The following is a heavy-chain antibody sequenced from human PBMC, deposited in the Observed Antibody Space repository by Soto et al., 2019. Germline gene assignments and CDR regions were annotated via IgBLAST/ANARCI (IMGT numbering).Heavy chain of an antibody. CDR1: GDSVSSGDYY. CDR3: AATQVDTYIIYWSEA. Sequence: PAETLSLTCSVSGDSVSSGDYYCSWMGQPPGKGLEWIGHVYFSGSTNYIPSLKSRLTMSVDTAKNQFSLKLNSVTAADTVMYYCAATQVDTYIIYWSEAWGQGTKVTVSS. CDR2: VYFSGST. V-gene: IGHV4-61*08. D-gene: IGHD1-1*01. J-gene: IGHJ3*01.